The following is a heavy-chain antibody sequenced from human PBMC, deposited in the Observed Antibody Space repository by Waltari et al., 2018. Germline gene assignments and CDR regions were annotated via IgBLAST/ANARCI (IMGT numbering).Heavy chain of an antibody. V-gene: IGHV4-38-2*02. CDR2: IYHSGRT. CDR1: GYSISSGYY. J-gene: IGHJ4*02. CDR3: ARVPMVRGLGFDY. D-gene: IGHD3-10*01. Sequence: QVQLQESGPGLVKPSETLSLTCTVSGYSISSGYYWGWIRQPPGKGLEWIGSIYHSGRTHYNPSLKSRVTISVDTSKNQFSLKLSSVTAADTAVYYCARVPMVRGLGFDYWGQGTLVTVSS.